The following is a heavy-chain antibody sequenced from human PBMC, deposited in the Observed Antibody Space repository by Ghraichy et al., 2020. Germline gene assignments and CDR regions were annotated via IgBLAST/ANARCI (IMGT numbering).Heavy chain of an antibody. J-gene: IGHJ6*02. V-gene: IGHV3-23*01. CDR2: ISGSGGDT. D-gene: IGHD6-13*01. Sequence: GGSLRLSCAASGFIFSSYAMSWVRQAPGKGLEWVSGISGSGGDTYYADSVKGRFTISRDNSKNTLYLQMNSLRAEDTAVYYCAKGIAAGTSTISYFYDGMDVCGQGTTVTVSS. CDR1: GFIFSSYA. CDR3: AKGIAAGTSTISYFYDGMDV.